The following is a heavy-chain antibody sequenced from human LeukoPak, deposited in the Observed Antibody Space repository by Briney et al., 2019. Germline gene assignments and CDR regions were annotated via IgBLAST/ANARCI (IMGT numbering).Heavy chain of an antibody. Sequence: ASVTDSCKASGYTFTSYAMHWVRQAPGQRLEWMGWINAGNGNTKYSQKFQGRVTMTRDTSISTAYMELSRLRSDDTAVYYCARDLERTMTTTNYYYYYGMDVWGQGTTVTVSS. CDR1: GYTFTSYA. J-gene: IGHJ6*02. CDR3: ARDLERTMTTTNYYYYYGMDV. CDR2: INAGNGNT. V-gene: IGHV1-3*01. D-gene: IGHD4-17*01.